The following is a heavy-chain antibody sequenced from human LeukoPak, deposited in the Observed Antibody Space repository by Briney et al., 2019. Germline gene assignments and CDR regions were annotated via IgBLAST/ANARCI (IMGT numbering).Heavy chain of an antibody. CDR3: ARDMHSFGYYFDY. CDR1: GGSISGYY. D-gene: IGHD5-18*01. Sequence: SETLSLTCTVSGGSISGYYWSWIRQPAGKGLEWIGLIYSSGSTNYNPSLESQVTMSVDTSKHQFSLKLTSVTAADTAVYHCARDMHSFGYYFDYWGQGILVTVSS. V-gene: IGHV4-4*07. CDR2: IYSSGST. J-gene: IGHJ4*02.